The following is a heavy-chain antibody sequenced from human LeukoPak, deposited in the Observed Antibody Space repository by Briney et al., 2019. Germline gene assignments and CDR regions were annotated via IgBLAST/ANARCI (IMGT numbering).Heavy chain of an antibody. CDR1: GYIFSTYW. J-gene: IGHJ5*02. CDR2: IYPGDSDT. D-gene: IGHD2-2*01. Sequence: GESLKISCKGSGYIFSTYWIGWVRQMPGKGLEWMGIIYPGDSDTRYSPSFQGQVTISADKSISAAYLQWSSLKASDTAVYYCARGPSSTSTRFNWFDPWGQGTLVTVSS. V-gene: IGHV5-51*01. CDR3: ARGPSSTSTRFNWFDP.